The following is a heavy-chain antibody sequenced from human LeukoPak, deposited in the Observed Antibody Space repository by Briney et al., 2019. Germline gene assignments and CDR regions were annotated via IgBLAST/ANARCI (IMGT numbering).Heavy chain of an antibody. Sequence: ASVKVSCKASGYTFTGYYMHWVRQAPGQGLEWMGIINPSGGSTSYAQKFQGRVTMTRDTSTSTVYMELSSLRSEDTAVYYCASRGELGDFDYWGQGTLVTVSS. D-gene: IGHD1-26*01. J-gene: IGHJ4*02. CDR3: ASRGELGDFDY. CDR2: INPSGGST. CDR1: GYTFTGYY. V-gene: IGHV1-46*01.